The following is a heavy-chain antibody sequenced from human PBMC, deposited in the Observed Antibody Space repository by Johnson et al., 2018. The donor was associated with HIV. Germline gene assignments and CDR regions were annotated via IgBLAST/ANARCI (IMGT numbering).Heavy chain of an antibody. CDR1: GFTFNNNA. V-gene: IGHV3-23*04. CDR3: AKDGGSWSYSLDI. CDR2: ISHNGGDDVDT. J-gene: IGHJ3*02. Sequence: VQLVESGGGVVQPGKSLRLSCVASGFTFNNNAISWVRQAPGRGLEWVSAISHNGGDDVDTYYADSVEGRFTISRDNSKNTLYLQMNSLRPEDTGLYYCAKDGGSWSYSLDIWGQGTLVTVSS. D-gene: IGHD3-16*01.